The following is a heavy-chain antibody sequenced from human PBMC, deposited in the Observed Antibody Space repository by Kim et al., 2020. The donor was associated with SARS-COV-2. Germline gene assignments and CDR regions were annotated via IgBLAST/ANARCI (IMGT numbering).Heavy chain of an antibody. CDR2: IGISGDV. V-gene: IGHV3-13*01. Sequence: GGSLRLSCAATGFTFSDYDMHWVRQITGKSLEWVSLIGISGDVSYSDSVKGRFTISRENAENSLYLQMNNLRAGDTAVYFCVRGVQRFHNWFDPWGQGTLVTVSS. D-gene: IGHD3-3*01. J-gene: IGHJ5*02. CDR1: GFTFSDYD. CDR3: VRGVQRFHNWFDP.